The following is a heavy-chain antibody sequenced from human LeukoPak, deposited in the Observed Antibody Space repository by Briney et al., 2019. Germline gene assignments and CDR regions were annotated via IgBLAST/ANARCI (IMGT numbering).Heavy chain of an antibody. CDR1: GFTFSSYA. V-gene: IGHV3-30-3*01. CDR3: ARKIEPGWFDP. CDR2: ISYDGSNK. Sequence: GRSLRLSCAASGFTFSSYAMHWVRQAPGKGLEWVAVISYDGSNKYYADSVKGRFTISRDNSKNTLYLQMNSLRAEDTAVYYCARKIEPGWFDPWGQGTLVTVSS. J-gene: IGHJ5*02. D-gene: IGHD2/OR15-2a*01.